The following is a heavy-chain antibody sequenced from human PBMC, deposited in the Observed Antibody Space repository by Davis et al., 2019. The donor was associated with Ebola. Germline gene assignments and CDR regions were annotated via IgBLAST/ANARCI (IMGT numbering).Heavy chain of an antibody. CDR3: ARGRNGGLDFDY. J-gene: IGHJ4*02. V-gene: IGHV1-18*04. D-gene: IGHD2-8*01. CDR1: GYTFTNFY. CDR2: ISAYNGHT. Sequence: AASVKVSCKASGYTFTNFYVHWVRQAPGQGLEWLAWISAYNGHTNYAQKFQGRLTLTTDTSTSTVYMELRSLTSDDTAEYYCARGRNGGLDFDYWGQGTRVTVSS.